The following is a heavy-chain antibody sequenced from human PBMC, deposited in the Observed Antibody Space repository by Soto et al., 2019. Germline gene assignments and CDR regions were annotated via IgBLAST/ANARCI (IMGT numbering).Heavy chain of an antibody. D-gene: IGHD3-22*01. CDR2: IYYSGST. CDR1: GGSISSYY. V-gene: IGHV4-59*01. Sequence: SETLSLTCTVSGGSISSYYWSWIRQPPGKGLEWIGYIYYSGSTNYNPSLKSRVTISVDTSKNQFSLNLCSVTAADTAVYYCARSGSGYGELILTGGYYYYYMDVWGKGTTVTVSS. J-gene: IGHJ6*03. CDR3: ARSGSGYGELILTGGYYYYYMDV.